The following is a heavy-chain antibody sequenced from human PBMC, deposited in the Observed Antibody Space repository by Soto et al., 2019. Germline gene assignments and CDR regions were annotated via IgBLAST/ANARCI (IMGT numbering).Heavy chain of an antibody. J-gene: IGHJ5*02. CDR2: ISYDGSNK. Sequence: LRLSCAASGFTFSSYAMHWVRQAPGKGLEWVAVISYDGSNKYYADSVKGRFTISRDNSKNTLYLQMNSLRAEDTAVYYCASLHPRSWGQGTLVTVSS. CDR1: GFTFSSYA. CDR3: ASLHPRS. V-gene: IGHV3-30-3*01.